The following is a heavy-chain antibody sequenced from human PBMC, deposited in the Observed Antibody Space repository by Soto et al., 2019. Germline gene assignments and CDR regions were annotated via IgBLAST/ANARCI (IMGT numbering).Heavy chain of an antibody. J-gene: IGHJ4*02. D-gene: IGHD6-13*01. Sequence: SETLSLTCTVSGGSISSGDYYWSWIRQPPGKGLEWIGYIYYSGSTYYNPSLKSRVTISVDTSKNQLSLKLSSVTAADTAVYYCAREGKAAVDYWGQGTLVTVSS. CDR2: IYYSGST. CDR3: AREGKAAVDY. CDR1: GGSISSGDYY. V-gene: IGHV4-30-4*01.